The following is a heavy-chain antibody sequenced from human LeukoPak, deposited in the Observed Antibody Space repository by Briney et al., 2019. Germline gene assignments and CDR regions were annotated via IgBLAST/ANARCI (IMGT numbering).Heavy chain of an antibody. D-gene: IGHD3-16*01. CDR3: ARSSLGEGENY. CDR2: VYYSGST. Sequence: SETLSLTCTVSGGSISSYYWSWVRQPPGKGLEWIGYVYYSGSTNYNPSLKSRVTISVDTSKNQFSLKLSSVTAADTAVYYCARSSLGEGENYWGQGTLVTVSS. CDR1: GGSISSYY. J-gene: IGHJ4*02. V-gene: IGHV4-59*01.